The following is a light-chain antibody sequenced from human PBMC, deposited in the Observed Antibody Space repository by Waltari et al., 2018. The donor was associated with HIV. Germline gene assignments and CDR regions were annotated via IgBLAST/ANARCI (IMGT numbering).Light chain of an antibody. CDR3: VLYMGSGIWV. J-gene: IGLJ3*02. V-gene: IGLV8-61*01. CDR2: STN. CDR1: SGSVSTSYH. Sequence: QTVVTQEPSFSVSPGGTVTLTCGLNSGSVSTSYHPSWYQQTPGQAPRTLIHSTNTRSPGVPDRFSGSILGNKAALTITGAQADDESDYYCVLYMGSGIWVFGGGTKVTVL.